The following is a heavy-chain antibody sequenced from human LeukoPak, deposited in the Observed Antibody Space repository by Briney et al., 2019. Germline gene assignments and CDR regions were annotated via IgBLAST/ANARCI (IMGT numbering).Heavy chain of an antibody. Sequence: SGTLSLTCTVSGDSISSYYWSWIRQPPGKGLEWIGYIYYSGSTNYNPSLKSRVTISVDTSKNQFSLKLSSVTAADTAVYYCARAGGYYYDSSGYPNDAFDMWGQGTMVTVSS. CDR3: ARAGGYYYDSSGYPNDAFDM. CDR2: IYYSGST. CDR1: GDSISSYY. J-gene: IGHJ3*02. D-gene: IGHD3-22*01. V-gene: IGHV4-59*01.